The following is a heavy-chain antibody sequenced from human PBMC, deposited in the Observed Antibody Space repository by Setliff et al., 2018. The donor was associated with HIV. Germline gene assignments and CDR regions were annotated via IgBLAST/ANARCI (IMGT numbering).Heavy chain of an antibody. J-gene: IGHJ1*01. Sequence: ASVKVSCKASGYTFSNYGITWVRQAPGQGLEWMGWITSYNGNTNYAKKFKGRVTMTTDTSTSIAYMELKSLRSEDTAVYYCATDPGYSSTWYSESFQHWGQGTVVTVSS. CDR1: GYTFSNYG. D-gene: IGHD6-13*01. CDR3: ATDPGYSSTWYSESFQH. CDR2: ITSYNGNT. V-gene: IGHV1-18*01.